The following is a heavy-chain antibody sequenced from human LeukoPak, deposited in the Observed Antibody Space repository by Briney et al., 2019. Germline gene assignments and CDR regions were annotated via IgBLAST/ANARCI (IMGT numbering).Heavy chain of an antibody. Sequence: SVKVSCKASGYTFTSYYMHWVRQAPGQGLEWMGGIIPIFGTANYAQKFQGRVTITADESTSTAYMELSSLRSEDTAVYYCAAAHDYGDYVLDYWGQGTLVTVSS. CDR3: AAAHDYGDYVLDY. V-gene: IGHV1-69*13. J-gene: IGHJ4*02. D-gene: IGHD4-17*01. CDR2: IIPIFGTA. CDR1: GYTFTSYY.